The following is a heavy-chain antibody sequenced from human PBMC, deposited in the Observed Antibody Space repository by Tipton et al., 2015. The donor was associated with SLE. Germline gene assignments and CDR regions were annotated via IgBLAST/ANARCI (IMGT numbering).Heavy chain of an antibody. D-gene: IGHD6-25*01. V-gene: IGHV1-69*18. Sequence: QVQLVQSGAEVKQTGSSVKVSCTSSGDTFSNYAISWVRQAPGQGLEWMGSIIPVLGTPAYAERFQDRVSITTDEFTNTVYMELSSLASADTAVYYCAREAPNSGGSDYFDYWGQGTLVSVSS. CDR3: AREAPNSGGSDYFDY. J-gene: IGHJ4*02. CDR1: GDTFSNYA. CDR2: IIPVLGTP.